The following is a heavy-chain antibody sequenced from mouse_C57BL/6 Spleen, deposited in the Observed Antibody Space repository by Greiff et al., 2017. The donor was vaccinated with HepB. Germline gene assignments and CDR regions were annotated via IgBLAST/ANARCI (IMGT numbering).Heavy chain of an antibody. V-gene: IGHV1-39*01. CDR1: GYSFTDYN. CDR3: ARRIITTVVDYWYFDV. D-gene: IGHD1-1*01. J-gene: IGHJ1*03. CDR2: INPNYGTT. Sequence: EVQLQQSGPELVKPGASVKISCKASGYSFTDYNMNWVKQSNGKSLEWIGVINPNYGTTSYNQKFKGKATLTVDQSSSTAYMQLNSLTSEDSAVYYCARRIITTVVDYWYFDVWGTGTTVTVSS.